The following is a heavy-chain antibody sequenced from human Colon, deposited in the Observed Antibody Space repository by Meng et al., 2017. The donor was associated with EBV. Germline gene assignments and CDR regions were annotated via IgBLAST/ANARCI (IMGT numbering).Heavy chain of an antibody. D-gene: IGHD2-15*01. CDR2: VWFDGSNK. J-gene: IGHJ4*02. V-gene: IGHV3-33*01. CDR3: TRGGIDDDY. Sequence: QVQLVESGGGVVQPGRSLRLSCAASGFIFSTCAMHWVRQAPGKGLEWVAVVWFDGSNKYYADSVKGRFTISRDNSNNTLYLQMNSLRPEDTAVYYCTRGGIDDDYWGQGTLVTVSS. CDR1: GFIFSTCA.